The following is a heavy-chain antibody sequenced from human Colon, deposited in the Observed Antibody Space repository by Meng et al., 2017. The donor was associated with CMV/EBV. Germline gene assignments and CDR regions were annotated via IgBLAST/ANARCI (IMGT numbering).Heavy chain of an antibody. V-gene: IGHV1-18*01. D-gene: IGHD5-12*01. Sequence: ASVKVSCKAAGYTFTTYGITWVRQAPGPGLEWMGWISAYNGNTDYGRRLQGRGTLTTDTSATTAYMELRNLKSDDTAIYYCARDRGYETSGYIADYWGQGTLVTVSS. CDR2: ISAYNGNT. J-gene: IGHJ4*02. CDR1: GYTFTTYG. CDR3: ARDRGYETSGYIADY.